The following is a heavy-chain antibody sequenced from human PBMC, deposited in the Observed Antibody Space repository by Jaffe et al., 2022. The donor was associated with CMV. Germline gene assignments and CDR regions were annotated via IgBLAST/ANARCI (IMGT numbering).Heavy chain of an antibody. D-gene: IGHD6-13*01. CDR2: IKQDGSEK. CDR1: GFTFSSYW. J-gene: IGHJ6*02. CDR3: ARDLQQQLVPLAVYYYYYGMDV. V-gene: IGHV3-7*01. Sequence: EVQLVESGGGLVQPGGSLRLSCAASGFTFSSYWMSWVRQAPGKGLEWVANIKQDGSEKYYVDSVKGRFTISRDNAKNSLYLQMNSLRAEDTAVYYCARDLQQQLVPLAVYYYYYGMDVWGQGTTVTVSS.